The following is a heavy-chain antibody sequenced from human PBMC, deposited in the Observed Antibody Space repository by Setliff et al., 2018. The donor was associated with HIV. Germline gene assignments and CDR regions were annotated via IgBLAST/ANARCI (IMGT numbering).Heavy chain of an antibody. V-gene: IGHV4-39*01. CDR3: ARLAGKSSLEWLSPDAFDI. CDR2: IFYSGST. CDR1: GGAIRSSSYY. D-gene: IGHD3-3*01. J-gene: IGHJ3*02. Sequence: LSLTCNVSGGAIRSSSYYWFWIRQPPGKGLEWIGSIFYSGSTYYNPSLKSRLTISVDTSKTQFSLKLRSVTAADTAVYYCARLAGKSSLEWLSPDAFDIWGQVTMVTVSS.